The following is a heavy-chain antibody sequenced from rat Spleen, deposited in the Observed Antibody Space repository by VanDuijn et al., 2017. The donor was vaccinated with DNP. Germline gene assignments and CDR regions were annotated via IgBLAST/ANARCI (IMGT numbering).Heavy chain of an antibody. Sequence: EVQLQESGPGLVKPSQSLSLTCSVTGYSITSNYWGWIRKFPGNKMEWMGYISYSGYTGYNPSLKSRISIARDTSSNQFFLQLNSVNTEDTATYYCTRSRYYDGYYHGFDYWGQGVMVTVSS. J-gene: IGHJ2*01. V-gene: IGHV3-1*01. CDR3: TRSRYYDGYYHGFDY. CDR2: ISYSGYT. CDR1: GYSITSNY. D-gene: IGHD1-12*03.